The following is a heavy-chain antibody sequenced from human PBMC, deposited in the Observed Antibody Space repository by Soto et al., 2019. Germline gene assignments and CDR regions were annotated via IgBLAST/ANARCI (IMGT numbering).Heavy chain of an antibody. CDR3: AGHTKEFGSGYFRRGWGDH. J-gene: IGHJ5*02. V-gene: IGHV5-51*01. CDR1: VDSFSNYW. Sequence: PRESLQISCKGSVDSFSNYWIAWVRQMPGKGLEWMGIIYPGDSDTRYSPSFQGQVTISADTSINTVYLQWSSLKASDTAMYYCAGHTKEFGSGYFRRGWGDHCGQGTLVTVSS. D-gene: IGHD3-3*01. CDR2: IYPGDSDT.